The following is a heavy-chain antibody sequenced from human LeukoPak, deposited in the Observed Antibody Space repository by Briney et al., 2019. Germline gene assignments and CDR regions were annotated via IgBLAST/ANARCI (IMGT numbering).Heavy chain of an antibody. CDR3: ARDAAQIVDAFDI. D-gene: IGHD2-15*01. Sequence: GGSLRLSCAASGFTFSNAWMSWVRQAPGKGLEWVSYISSSSSTIYYADSVKGRFTISRDNAKNSLYLQMNSLRAEDTAVYYCARDAAQIVDAFDIWGQGTMVTVSS. V-gene: IGHV3-48*04. CDR1: GFTFSNAW. J-gene: IGHJ3*02. CDR2: ISSSSSTI.